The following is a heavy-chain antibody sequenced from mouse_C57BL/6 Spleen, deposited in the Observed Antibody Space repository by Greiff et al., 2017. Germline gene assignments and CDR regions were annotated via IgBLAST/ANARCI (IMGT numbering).Heavy chain of an antibody. CDR3: ARGGPYDYDGYFDV. Sequence: QVQLQQPGAELVKPGASVKLSCKASGYTFTSYWMHWVKQRPGQGLEWIGMIHPNSGSTNYNEKFKSKATLTVEKSSSTAYMQLSSLTSEDSAVYYCARGGPYDYDGYFDVWGTGTTVTVSS. D-gene: IGHD2-4*01. CDR1: GYTFTSYW. V-gene: IGHV1-64*01. J-gene: IGHJ1*03. CDR2: IHPNSGST.